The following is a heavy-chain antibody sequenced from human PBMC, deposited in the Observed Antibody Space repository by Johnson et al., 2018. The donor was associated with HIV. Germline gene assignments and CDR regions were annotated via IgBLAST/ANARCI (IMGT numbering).Heavy chain of an antibody. CDR3: ARKRPNSGWYSDAFDI. CDR2: FSGSCRRT. V-gene: IGHV3-23*01. CDR1: GFTFSNYA. Sequence: VQLMESGGGLVQPGGSLRLSCAASGFTFSNYAMSWVRQAPGRGLEWVSYFSGSCRRTYYADSVKGRFTISRDNSKNTLYMQMNSWRVEEPAVYYCARKRPNSGWYSDAFDIWGQGTMVTVSS. J-gene: IGHJ3*02. D-gene: IGHD6-19*01.